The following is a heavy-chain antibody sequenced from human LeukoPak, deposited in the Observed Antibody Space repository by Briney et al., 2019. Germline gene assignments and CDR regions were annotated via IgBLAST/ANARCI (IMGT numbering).Heavy chain of an antibody. D-gene: IGHD3-10*01. CDR1: GGSFSGYY. Sequence: SETLSLTCAVYGGSFSGYYWSWIRQPPGKGLEWIGEINHSGSTNYNPSLKSRVTISVDTSKNQFSLKLSSVTAADTAVYYCARRTYGSGSYYKSTFDYWGQGTLVTVSS. J-gene: IGHJ4*02. CDR3: ARRTYGSGSYYKSTFDY. CDR2: INHSGST. V-gene: IGHV4-34*01.